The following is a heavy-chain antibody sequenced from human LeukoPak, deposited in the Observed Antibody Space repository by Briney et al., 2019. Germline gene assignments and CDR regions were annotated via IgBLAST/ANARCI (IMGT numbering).Heavy chain of an antibody. CDR1: GGTFSSYA. V-gene: IGHV1-69*05. CDR3: ARELGTYYYDSSGYYAHFDY. J-gene: IGHJ4*02. Sequence: GASVKVSCKASGGTFSSYAISWVRQAPGQGLEWMGRIIPIFGTASYAQKFQGRVTITTDESTSTAYMELSSLRSEDTAVYYCARELGTYYYDSSGYYAHFDYWGQGTLVTVSS. CDR2: IIPIFGTA. D-gene: IGHD3-22*01.